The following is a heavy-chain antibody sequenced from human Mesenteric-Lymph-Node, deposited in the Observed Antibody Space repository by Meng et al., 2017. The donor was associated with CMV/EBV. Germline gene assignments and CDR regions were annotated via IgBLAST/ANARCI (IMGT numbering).Heavy chain of an antibody. CDR2: ISTRSSNK. CDR1: GFTFSTYA. D-gene: IGHD6-13*01. Sequence: GGSLRLSCAASGFTFSTYAMNWVRQAPGKGLEWVSSISTRSSNKYYADSLKGRFTISRDNAKNSLHLQMNSLTAEDTAVYYCARVSAAVLYGMDVWGQVTTVTVSS. J-gene: IGHJ6*02. CDR3: ARVSAAVLYGMDV. V-gene: IGHV3-21*01.